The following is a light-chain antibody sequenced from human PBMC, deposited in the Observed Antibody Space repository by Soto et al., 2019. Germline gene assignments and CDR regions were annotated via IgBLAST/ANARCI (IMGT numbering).Light chain of an antibody. CDR1: QSVSSAL. J-gene: IGKJ4*01. V-gene: IGKV3-20*01. CDR3: QEYESSAFT. Sequence: EIVLTQSPDTLSLSPGERATLSCRASQSVSSALLAWYPQKPGQAPRLLIYRASTRATGIPDRFTGSGSGTDVTRTISRLEPEDFAVYYCQEYESSAFTCGGVNKVEIK. CDR2: RAS.